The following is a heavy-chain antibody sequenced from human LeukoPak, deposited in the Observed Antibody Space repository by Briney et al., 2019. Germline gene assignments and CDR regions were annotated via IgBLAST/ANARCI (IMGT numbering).Heavy chain of an antibody. V-gene: IGHV3-23*01. J-gene: IGHJ4*02. CDR3: ARYHRNPTITMIVVVYYYSDY. D-gene: IGHD3-22*01. CDR2: ISGSGGST. CDR1: GFTFSSYA. Sequence: GGSLRLSCAASGFTFSSYAMSWVRQAPGKGLEWVSAISGSGGSTYYADSVKGRFTISRDNSKNTLYLQMNSLRAEDTAVYYCARYHRNPTITMIVVVYYYSDYWGQGTLVTVSS.